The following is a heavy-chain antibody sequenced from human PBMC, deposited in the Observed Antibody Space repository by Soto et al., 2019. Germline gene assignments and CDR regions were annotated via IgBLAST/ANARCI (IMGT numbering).Heavy chain of an antibody. CDR2: IYYSGST. CDR1: GGSISSYY. D-gene: IGHD5-12*01. CDR3: ARGEGWLAVDY. J-gene: IGHJ4*02. V-gene: IGHV4-59*01. Sequence: SETLSLTCTVSGGSISSYYWSWIRQPPGKGLEWIGYIYYSGSTNYNPSLKSRVTISVDTSKNQFSLKLSSVTAADTAVYYCARGEGWLAVDYWGQGTLVTVSS.